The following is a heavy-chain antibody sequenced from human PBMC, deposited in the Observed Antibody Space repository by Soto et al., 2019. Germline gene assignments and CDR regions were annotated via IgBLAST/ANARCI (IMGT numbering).Heavy chain of an antibody. V-gene: IGHV3-30*18. CDR2: ISYDGSNK. J-gene: IGHJ4*02. D-gene: IGHD2-15*01. CDR1: GFTFSSYG. Sequence: QVQLVESGGGVVQPGRSLRLSCAASGFTFSSYGMHWVRQAPGKGLEWVAVISYDGSNKYYADSVKGRFTISRDNSKNMXYLQMNSLRAEDTAVYYCAKDPVLRGVVVVAKVDYWGQGTLVTVSS. CDR3: AKDPVLRGVVVVAKVDY.